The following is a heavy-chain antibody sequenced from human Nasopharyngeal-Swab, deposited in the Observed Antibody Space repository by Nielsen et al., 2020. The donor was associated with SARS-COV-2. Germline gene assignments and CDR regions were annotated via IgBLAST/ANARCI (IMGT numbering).Heavy chain of an antibody. CDR3: AGDMGSYCGGDCSSPFDY. D-gene: IGHD2-21*02. J-gene: IGHJ4*02. Sequence: VRQMPGKGLDWVAIISYDGSNKYYADSVKGRFTISRDNSKNTLYLQMNSLGTEDTAVYYCAGDMGSYCGGDCSSPFDYWGQGTLVTVSS. CDR2: ISYDGSNK. V-gene: IGHV3-30*03.